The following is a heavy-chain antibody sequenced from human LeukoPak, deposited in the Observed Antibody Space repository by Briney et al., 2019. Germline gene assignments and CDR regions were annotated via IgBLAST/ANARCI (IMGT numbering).Heavy chain of an antibody. D-gene: IGHD5-24*01. CDR1: GYTFTDYY. CDR3: ARIGYNHYFDY. CDR2: INPNSGGT. V-gene: IGHV1-2*02. J-gene: IGHJ4*02. Sequence: ASVKVSCNASGYTFTDYYLHWVRQAPGQGLGWMGWINPNSGGTNYAQTFQGRVTMTRDTSITTASLELSSLRSDDTAVYYCARIGYNHYFDYWGQGTLVTVSS.